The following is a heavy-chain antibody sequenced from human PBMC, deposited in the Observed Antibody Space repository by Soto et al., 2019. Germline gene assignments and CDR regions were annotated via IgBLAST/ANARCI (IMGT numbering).Heavy chain of an antibody. D-gene: IGHD6-6*01. V-gene: IGHV2-5*02. CDR3: AHRPRTYSSSQNWFDP. CDR2: IYWDDDK. CDR1: GFSLSTSGVG. Sequence: SGPTLVNPTQTLTLTCTFSGFSLSTSGVGVGWIRQPPGKALEWLALIYWDDDKRYSPSLKSRLTITKDTSKNQVVLTMTNMDPVDTATYYCAHRPRTYSSSQNWFDPWGQGTLVTVSS. J-gene: IGHJ5*02.